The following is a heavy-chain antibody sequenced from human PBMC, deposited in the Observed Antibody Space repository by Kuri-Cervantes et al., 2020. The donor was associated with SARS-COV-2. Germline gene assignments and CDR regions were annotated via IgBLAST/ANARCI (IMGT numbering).Heavy chain of an antibody. CDR3: ARVLTGTTGGLDFDY. V-gene: IGHV1-18*01. Sequence: ASVKVSCKASGGTFSSYTISWVRQAPGQGLEWMGWINPNSGGTNYAQKFQGRVTMTTDTSTSTAYMELRSLRSDDTAVYYCARVLTGTTGGLDFDYWGQGTLVTVSS. J-gene: IGHJ4*02. D-gene: IGHD1-14*01. CDR2: INPNSGGT. CDR1: GGTFSSYT.